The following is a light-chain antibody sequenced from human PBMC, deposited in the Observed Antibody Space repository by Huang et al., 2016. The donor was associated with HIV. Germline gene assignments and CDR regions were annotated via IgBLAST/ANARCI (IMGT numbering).Light chain of an antibody. CDR2: DAS. Sequence: IVLTPSPATLSWYLGERVTLSCRASQSIANHLALYQQRPGHPPTLLIDDASTRGGGVPARVSGSGAGTDFTLTISSREAEDFALYYCQQHGSWLTFGGGTKVEV. V-gene: IGKV3D-11*02. J-gene: IGKJ4*01. CDR3: QQHGSWLT. CDR1: QSIANH.